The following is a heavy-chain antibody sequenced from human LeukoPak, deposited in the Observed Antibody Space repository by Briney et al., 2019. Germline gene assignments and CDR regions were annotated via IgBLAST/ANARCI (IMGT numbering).Heavy chain of an antibody. CDR2: INAGNGNT. CDR1: GYTFTSYA. V-gene: IGHV1-3*01. CDR3: ARGPKYNWNDGPVDY. D-gene: IGHD1-1*01. Sequence: ASVKVSCKASGYTFTSYAMHWVRQAPGQRLEWMGWINAGNGNTKYSQKFQGRVTITRDTSASTAYMEVSSLRSEDTAVYYCARGPKYNWNDGPVDYWGQGTLVTVSS. J-gene: IGHJ4*02.